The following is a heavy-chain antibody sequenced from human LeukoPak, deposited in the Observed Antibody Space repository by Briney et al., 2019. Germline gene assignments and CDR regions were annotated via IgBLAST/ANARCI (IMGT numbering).Heavy chain of an antibody. Sequence: SVKVSCRASGGTFSSYAISWVRQAPGQGLEWMGGIIPIFGTANYAQKFQGRVTITADESTSTAYMELSSLRSEDTAVYYCARDLGMTTAMGRYGMDVWGKGTTVTVSS. CDR2: IIPIFGTA. V-gene: IGHV1-69*13. D-gene: IGHD4-17*01. CDR1: GGTFSSYA. CDR3: ARDLGMTTAMGRYGMDV. J-gene: IGHJ6*04.